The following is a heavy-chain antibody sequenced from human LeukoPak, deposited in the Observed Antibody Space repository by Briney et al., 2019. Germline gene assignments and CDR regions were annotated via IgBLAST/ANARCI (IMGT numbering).Heavy chain of an antibody. V-gene: IGHV3-30*04. Sequence: GGSLRLSCAASGFTFRTYGMHWVRQAPGKGLEGVTVISNDGRKTYYADSVKGRFTISRDNSKNTLYLQMNSLRAEDTAVYYCARDLVYGDSFDYWGQGTLVTVSS. CDR2: ISNDGRKT. CDR3: ARDLVYGDSFDY. J-gene: IGHJ4*02. CDR1: GFTFRTYG. D-gene: IGHD3-10*01.